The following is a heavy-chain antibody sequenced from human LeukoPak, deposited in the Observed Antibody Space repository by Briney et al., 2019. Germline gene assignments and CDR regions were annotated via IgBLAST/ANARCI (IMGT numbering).Heavy chain of an antibody. V-gene: IGHV3-11*01. CDR1: GFTFSDYY. D-gene: IGHD3-22*01. CDR3: ARVVVSDFDY. CDR2: ISSSGSTI. Sequence: SGGSLTLSCAASGFTFSDYYMSWIRQAPGEGLEWVSYISSSGSTIYYADSVKGRFTISRDNAKNSLYLQMNSLRAEDTAVYYCARVVVSDFDYWGQGTLVTVSS. J-gene: IGHJ4*02.